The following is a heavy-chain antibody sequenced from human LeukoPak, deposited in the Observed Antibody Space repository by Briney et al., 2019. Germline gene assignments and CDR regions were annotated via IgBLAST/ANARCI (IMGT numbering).Heavy chain of an antibody. J-gene: IGHJ5*02. CDR2: IYYSGST. CDR1: GGSISSSSYY. D-gene: IGHD2-2*01. CDR3: ASAGYQLPRSYNWFDP. Sequence: PSETLSLTCTVSGGSISSSSYYWGWIRQPPGKGLEWIGSIYYSGSTNYNPSLKSRVTISVDTSKNQFSLKLSSVTAADTAVYYCASAGYQLPRSYNWFDPWGQGTLVTVSS. V-gene: IGHV4-39*07.